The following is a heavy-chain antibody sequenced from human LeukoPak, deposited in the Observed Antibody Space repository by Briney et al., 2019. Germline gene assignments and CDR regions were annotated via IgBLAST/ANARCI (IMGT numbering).Heavy chain of an antibody. Sequence: QPGGSLRLSCAASGFTFSSYAMNWVRQAPGKGLEWVSYISSSSSTIYYADSVKGRFTISRDNAKNSLYLQMNSLRAEDTAVYYCARDPRTSLDAFDIWGQGTMVTVSS. CDR1: GFTFSSYA. D-gene: IGHD2-2*01. J-gene: IGHJ3*02. CDR3: ARDPRTSLDAFDI. V-gene: IGHV3-48*01. CDR2: ISSSSSTI.